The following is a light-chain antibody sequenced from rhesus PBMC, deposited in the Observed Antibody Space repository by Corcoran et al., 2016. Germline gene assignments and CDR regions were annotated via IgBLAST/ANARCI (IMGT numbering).Light chain of an antibody. Sequence: DIQMTQSPSSLSASVGDRVTITCQASQGVSNWLAWYQQKPGKAPKLLIYAASSLQSGVTSRISGSGSGTEFTLPISPLQPEDFATYYCQQHYNNPYTFGQGTKVDIK. CDR2: AAS. CDR3: QQHYNNPYT. V-gene: IGKV1-18*01. CDR1: QGVSNW. J-gene: IGKJ2*01.